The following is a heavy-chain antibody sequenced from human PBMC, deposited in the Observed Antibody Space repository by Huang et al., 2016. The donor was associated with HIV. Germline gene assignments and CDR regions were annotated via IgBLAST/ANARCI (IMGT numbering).Heavy chain of an antibody. Sequence: EVQLVQSGAELKKPGESLKLSCKASGYAFNDYWFGWVRQRPGKSLEWMGMIYPGDSGTRYNPSLKGQVTMSVDRSINIAYLQWSKLQASDTGIYYCARASLKHYNGNAPFGYWGQGTLVSVSS. D-gene: IGHD3-10*01. V-gene: IGHV5-51*03. J-gene: IGHJ4*02. CDR3: ARASLKHYNGNAPFGY. CDR1: GYAFNDYW. CDR2: IYPGDSGT.